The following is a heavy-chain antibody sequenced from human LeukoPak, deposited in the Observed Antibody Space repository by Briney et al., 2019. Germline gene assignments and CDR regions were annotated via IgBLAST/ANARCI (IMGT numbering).Heavy chain of an antibody. CDR2: IYYSGST. CDR3: ARRTVDTAMVGYWYFDL. CDR1: GGSISNYY. D-gene: IGHD5-18*01. V-gene: IGHV4-59*08. J-gene: IGHJ2*01. Sequence: SETLSLTCTVSGGSISNYYWTWIRQPPGKGLEWIGHIYYSGSTKYNPSLKSRVTISLDTSKNQFSLSLSSVTAADTAVYYCARRTVDTAMVGYWYFDLWGRGTLVAVSS.